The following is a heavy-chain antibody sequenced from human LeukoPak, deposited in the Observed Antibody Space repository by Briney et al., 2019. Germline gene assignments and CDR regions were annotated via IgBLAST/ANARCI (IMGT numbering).Heavy chain of an antibody. V-gene: IGHV4-59*01. J-gene: IGHJ4*02. CDR2: IYYSGST. CDR3: GRGRDGYKLDF. D-gene: IGHD5-24*01. Sequence: PSETLSLTCTVSGGSISSYYWSWIRQPPGKGLEWVGYIYYSGSTNYNPSLKSRVTISLDTSKKQFSLKLSSVTAADTAVYYCGRGRDGYKLDFWGQGTLVTVSS. CDR1: GGSISSYY.